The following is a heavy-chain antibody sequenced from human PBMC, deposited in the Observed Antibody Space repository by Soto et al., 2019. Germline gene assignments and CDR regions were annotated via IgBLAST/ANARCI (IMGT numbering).Heavy chain of an antibody. V-gene: IGHV1-8*01. CDR3: AREAASDPSFYYHYMDV. D-gene: IGHD3-10*01. CDR1: GYTFSNYN. Sequence: QEQLVQSGAEVKKPGAPVKVSCKASGYTFSNYNINWVRQASGQGLEWMGWMNPDSGNTGYAEKFQVRVTMTRNSSISTAYMELSGLRSEDTAVYYCAREAASDPSFYYHYMDVWGKGTTVTVSS. CDR2: MNPDSGNT. J-gene: IGHJ6*03.